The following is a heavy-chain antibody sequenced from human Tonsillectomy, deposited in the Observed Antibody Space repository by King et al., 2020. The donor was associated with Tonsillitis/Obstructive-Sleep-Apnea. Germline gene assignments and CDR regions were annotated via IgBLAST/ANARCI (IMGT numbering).Heavy chain of an antibody. CDR1: GGSISSSSYY. Sequence: QLQESGPGLVKPSETLSLTCTVSGGSISSSSYYWGWIRQPPGKGLEWIGSIYYSGSTYYNPSLKSRVTISVDTSKNQFSLKLSSVTAADTAVYYCASPRGYSYGYDYWGQGTLVTVSS. V-gene: IGHV4-39*01. CDR3: ASPRGYSYGYDY. D-gene: IGHD5-18*01. CDR2: IYYSGST. J-gene: IGHJ4*02.